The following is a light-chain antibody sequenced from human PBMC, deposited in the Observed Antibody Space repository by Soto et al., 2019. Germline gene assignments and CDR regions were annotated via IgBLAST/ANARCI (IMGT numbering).Light chain of an antibody. Sequence: DIQMTQSPSTLSASVGDRATITCRASQSISSWLAWYQQKPGKAPNLLIYKASSLESGVPSRFSGSGSGTEFTLTISSLQPDDFATYYCQQYNSHSTFGQGTKVDIK. J-gene: IGKJ1*01. CDR2: KAS. CDR1: QSISSW. CDR3: QQYNSHST. V-gene: IGKV1-5*03.